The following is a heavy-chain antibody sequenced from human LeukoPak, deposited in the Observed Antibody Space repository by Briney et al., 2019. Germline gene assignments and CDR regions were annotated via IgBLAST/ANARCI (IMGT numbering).Heavy chain of an antibody. D-gene: IGHD6-19*01. V-gene: IGHV4-30-4*08. Sequence: SQTLSLTCTVSGGSISSGDYYWSWLRQPPGRGREGLGIIYYSGSTYYNPSLKSRVTISVDTSKNQFSLKLSSVTAADTAVYYCARHLKYSSGWYYFDYWGQGTLVTVSS. J-gene: IGHJ4*02. CDR3: ARHLKYSSGWYYFDY. CDR1: GGSISSGDYY. CDR2: IYYSGST.